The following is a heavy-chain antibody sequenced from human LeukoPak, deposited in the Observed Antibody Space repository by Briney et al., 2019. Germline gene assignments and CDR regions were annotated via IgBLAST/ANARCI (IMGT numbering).Heavy chain of an antibody. V-gene: IGHV3-21*01. CDR1: GFTFSSYS. Sequence: GGSLRLSCAASGFTFSSYSMNWVRQAPGRGLEWVSSISSSSSYIYYADSVKGRFTISRDNAKNSLYLQMNGLRAEDTAVYYCARGRPLHYYDSSGPTDYWGQGTLVTVSS. CDR3: ARGRPLHYYDSSGPTDY. CDR2: ISSSSSYI. D-gene: IGHD3-22*01. J-gene: IGHJ4*02.